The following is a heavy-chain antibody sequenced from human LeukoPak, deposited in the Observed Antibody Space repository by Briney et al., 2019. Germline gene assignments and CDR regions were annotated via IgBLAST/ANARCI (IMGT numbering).Heavy chain of an antibody. Sequence: GASVKVSCKASVYTCTRYAISWVRQAPGQGLEWMGWISTYNGDTNYAQNLQGRVTMTRDTSTSTAYMELRSLRSDDTAVYYCARDPSNTSGRYIYFDSWSQGTLVTVSS. D-gene: IGHD6-19*01. CDR1: VYTCTRYA. J-gene: IGHJ4*02. V-gene: IGHV1-18*04. CDR3: ARDPSNTSGRYIYFDS. CDR2: ISTYNGDT.